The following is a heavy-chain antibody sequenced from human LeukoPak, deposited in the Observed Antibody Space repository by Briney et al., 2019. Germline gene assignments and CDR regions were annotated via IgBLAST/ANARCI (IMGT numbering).Heavy chain of an antibody. CDR3: AKGDFWSGPNGNWFDP. J-gene: IGHJ5*02. V-gene: IGHV3-23*01. CDR2: ISGSGSST. CDR1: GFTFSSYA. Sequence: GGSLRLSCAVSGFTFSSYAMSWVRQARGKGVEWGSDISGSGSSTYYAASVKVRFTISRDNSKNTLYLQINSLRAEDTAVYYCAKGDFWSGPNGNWFDPWGQGTLVTVSS. D-gene: IGHD3-3*01.